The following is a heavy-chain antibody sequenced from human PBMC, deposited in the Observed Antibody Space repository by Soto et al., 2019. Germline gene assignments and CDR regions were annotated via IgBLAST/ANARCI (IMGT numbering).Heavy chain of an antibody. D-gene: IGHD2-2*01. CDR3: ATVPAWMPIYYHHLDV. Sequence: QVHLVQSGAEVKKPGASVKVSCKVSGHTLTELGVHWVRQAPGKGPEWMGGFDPEDGETIYAQKFQGRVTMTEDTSTDTAYMELRSLRSEDTAVYYCATVPAWMPIYYHHLDVWGQGTTVTVSS. CDR1: GHTLTELG. J-gene: IGHJ6*02. V-gene: IGHV1-24*01. CDR2: FDPEDGET.